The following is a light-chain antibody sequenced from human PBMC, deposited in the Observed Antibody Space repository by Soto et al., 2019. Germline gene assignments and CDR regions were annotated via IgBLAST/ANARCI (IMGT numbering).Light chain of an antibody. CDR2: DVS. CDR3: SSDTGSSTLV. V-gene: IGLV2-14*01. Sequence: QSALTQPASVSGSPGQSITISCTGTSNDVGTYNYVSWYQQHPDKAPKLIIYDVSNRPSGISNRFSASKSGNTASLTISGLQAEDEADYYCSSDTGSSTLVFAGGTKLTVL. CDR1: SNDVGTYNY. J-gene: IGLJ2*01.